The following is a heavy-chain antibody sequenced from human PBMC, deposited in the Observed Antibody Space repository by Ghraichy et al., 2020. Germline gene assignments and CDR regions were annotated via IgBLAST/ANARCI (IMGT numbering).Heavy chain of an antibody. D-gene: IGHD6-13*01. CDR3: ARRGITAGGSGWFAP. CDR1: GGSISSYY. Sequence: ESLNISCTVSGGSISSYYWGWIRQTPGKRLEWIGYIHYSGSTNYNPSLKSRVTISLDTPKNQFSLKLNSVTAGDTAVYYCARRGITAGGSGWFAPWGQGTLVTVSS. CDR2: IHYSGST. J-gene: IGHJ5*02. V-gene: IGHV4-59*08.